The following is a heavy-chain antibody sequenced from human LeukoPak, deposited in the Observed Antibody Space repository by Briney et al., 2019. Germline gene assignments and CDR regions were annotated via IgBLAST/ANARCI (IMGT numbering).Heavy chain of an antibody. D-gene: IGHD2-15*01. V-gene: IGHV1-69*13. J-gene: IGHJ4*02. CDR1: GYTFTSYG. CDR3: ARGFTPTAGPYFDY. CDR2: IIPIFGTA. Sequence: ASVKVSCKASGYTFTSYGISWVRQAPGQGLEWMGGIIPIFGTANYAQKFQGRVTITADESTSTAYMELSSLRSEDTAVYYCARGFTPTAGPYFDYWGQGTLVTVSS.